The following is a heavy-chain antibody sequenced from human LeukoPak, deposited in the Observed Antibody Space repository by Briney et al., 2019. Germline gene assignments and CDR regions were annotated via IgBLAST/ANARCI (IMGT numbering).Heavy chain of an antibody. CDR1: GFTVSGNS. Sequence: PGGSLRLSCTVSGFTVSGNSMSWVRQAPGKGLEWVSFIYSGGNTHYSDSVKGRFTISRDNSKNTLYLQMNSLRAEDTAVYYCAKDHKQWQGYFDYWGQGTLVTVSS. CDR2: IYSGGNT. CDR3: AKDHKQWQGYFDY. V-gene: IGHV3-53*01. J-gene: IGHJ4*02. D-gene: IGHD6-19*01.